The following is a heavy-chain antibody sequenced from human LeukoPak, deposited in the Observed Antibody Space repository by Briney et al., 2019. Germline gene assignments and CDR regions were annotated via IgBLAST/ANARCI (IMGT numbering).Heavy chain of an antibody. J-gene: IGHJ6*03. CDR1: GGTFSSYA. CDR3: ARGPRQYSSSSGHGYYYYYYMDV. CDR2: IIPIFGTA. V-gene: IGHV1-69*05. Sequence: SVKVSCTASGGTFSSYAISWVRQAPGQGLEWMGGIIPIFGTANYAQKFQGRVTITTDESTSTAYMELSSLRSEDTAVYYCARGPRQYSSSSGHGYYYYYYMDVWGKGTTVTVSS. D-gene: IGHD6-6*01.